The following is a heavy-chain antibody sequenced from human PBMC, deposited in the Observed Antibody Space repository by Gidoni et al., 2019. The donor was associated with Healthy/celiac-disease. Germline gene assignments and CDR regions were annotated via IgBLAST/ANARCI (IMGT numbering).Heavy chain of an antibody. V-gene: IGHV3-11*05. CDR1: GLTFSDYY. Sequence: QVQLVQPGGGLVKLGRSLRLSCPAFGLTFSDYYMSWIRQAPGKGLEWVSYISSSSSYTNYADSVKGRFTISRDNAKNSLYLQMNSLRAEDTAVYYCARDFMGSLSVWGQGTLVTVSS. CDR3: ARDFMGSLSV. J-gene: IGHJ4*02. D-gene: IGHD1-26*01. CDR2: ISSSSSYT.